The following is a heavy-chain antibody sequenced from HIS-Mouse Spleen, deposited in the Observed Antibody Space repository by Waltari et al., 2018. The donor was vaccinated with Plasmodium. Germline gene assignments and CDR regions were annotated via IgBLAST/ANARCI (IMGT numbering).Heavy chain of an antibody. J-gene: IGHJ4*02. CDR1: GFTLSRYA. CDR2: ISSNGGST. D-gene: IGHD1-26*01. V-gene: IGHV3-64*01. Sequence: EVQLVESGGGLVQPGGSLRLSCAASGFTLSRYAMHWVRQAPGKGLEYVSAISSNGGSTYYANSVKGRFTISRDNSKNTLYLQMGSLRAEDMAVYYCARALDDYSGSYYFDYWGQGTLVTVSS. CDR3: ARALDDYSGSYYFDY.